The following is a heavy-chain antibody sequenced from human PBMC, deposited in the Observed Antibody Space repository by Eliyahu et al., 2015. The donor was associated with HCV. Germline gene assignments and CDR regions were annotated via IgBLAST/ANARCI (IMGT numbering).Heavy chain of an antibody. Sequence: EVQLVESGGGLVQPGGSLRLSXXASGSTFSSYWMHWVRQAPGKGLVWVSRINSDGSSTSYAVSVKGRFTISRDNAKNTLYLQMNSLRAEDTAVYYCARDRGGYQFDYWGQGTLVTVSS. D-gene: IGHD3-10*01. V-gene: IGHV3-74*01. CDR1: GSTFSSYW. J-gene: IGHJ4*02. CDR2: INSDGSST. CDR3: ARDRGGYQFDY.